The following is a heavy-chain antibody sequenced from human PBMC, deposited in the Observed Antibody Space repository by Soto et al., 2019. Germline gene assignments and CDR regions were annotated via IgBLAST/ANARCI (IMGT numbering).Heavy chain of an antibody. CDR1: RGLFSSFA. J-gene: IGHJ4*02. D-gene: IGHD3-10*01. V-gene: IGHV1-69*06. CDR2: IIPVFGTA. CDR3: ARGGGPYVRFSEF. Sequence: QERLGQSGAEVKKPGASVTVSCKDSRGLFSSFAISWVRQSLVQVLECMGGIIPVFGTANYAHKFQGRGTITADKRTDTAYMTLTSLTSDDTAMYYGARGGGPYVRFSEFWGQGTQATVP.